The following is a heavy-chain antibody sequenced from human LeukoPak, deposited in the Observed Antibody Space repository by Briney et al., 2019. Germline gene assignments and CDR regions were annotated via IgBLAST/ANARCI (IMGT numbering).Heavy chain of an antibody. D-gene: IGHD4-17*01. CDR1: GFIFSSYA. CDR3: AKGYGDSVSGYFFDY. CDR2: ISGSGGST. J-gene: IGHJ4*02. V-gene: IGHV3-23*01. Sequence: PGGSLRLSCAASGFIFSSYAMSWVRQTPGKGLEWVSGISGSGGSTYYTDSVKGRFTISRDNSKSTLYLQMNSLRADDTAVYYCAKGYGDSVSGYFFDYWGQRTLVTVSS.